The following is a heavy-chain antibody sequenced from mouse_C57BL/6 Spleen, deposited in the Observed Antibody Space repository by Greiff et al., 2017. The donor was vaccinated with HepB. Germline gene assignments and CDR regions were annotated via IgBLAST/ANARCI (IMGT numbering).Heavy chain of an antibody. Sequence: LQESGAELVKPGASVKISCKASGYAFSSYWMNWVKQRPGKGLEWIGQIYPGDGDTNYNGKFKGKATLTADKSSSTAYMQLSSLTSADSAVYFCAREGLLPWFAYWGQGTLVTVSA. CDR2: IYPGDGDT. V-gene: IGHV1-80*01. CDR1: GYAFSSYW. J-gene: IGHJ3*01. D-gene: IGHD2-3*01. CDR3: AREGLLPWFAY.